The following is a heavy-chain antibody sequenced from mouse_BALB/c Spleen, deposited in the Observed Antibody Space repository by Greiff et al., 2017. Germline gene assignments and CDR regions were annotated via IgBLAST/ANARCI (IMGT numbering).Heavy chain of an antibody. CDR1: GFNIKDTY. Sequence: EVQLQQSGAELVKPGASVKLSCTASGFNIKDTYMHWVKQRPEQGLEWIGRIDPANGNTKYDPKFQGKATITADTSSNTAYLQLSSLTSEDTAVYYCAGLWYPYAMDYWGQGTSVTVSS. V-gene: IGHV14-3*02. J-gene: IGHJ4*01. CDR2: IDPANGNT. CDR3: AGLWYPYAMDY. D-gene: IGHD2-1*01.